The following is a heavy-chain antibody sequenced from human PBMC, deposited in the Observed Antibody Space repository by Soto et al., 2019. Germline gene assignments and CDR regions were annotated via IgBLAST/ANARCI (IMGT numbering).Heavy chain of an antibody. CDR2: IYYSGGT. J-gene: IGHJ4*02. D-gene: IGHD3-22*01. CDR3: ARGYYYDSSTYYYHFDY. CDR1: GGSISSGSYF. Sequence: SETLSLTCTVSGGSISSGSYFWGCIRQPPGKGLEWIGSIYYSGGTYYNPSLKSRVTISLDTSKNQFSLKLSSVTAADTAVYYCARGYYYDSSTYYYHFDYWGQGTLVTVSS. V-gene: IGHV4-39*01.